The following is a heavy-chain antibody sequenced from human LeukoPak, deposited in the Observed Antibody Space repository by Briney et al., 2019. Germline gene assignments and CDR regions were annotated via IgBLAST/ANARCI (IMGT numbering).Heavy chain of an antibody. J-gene: IGHJ4*02. V-gene: IGHV3-30-3*01. Sequence: GGSLRLSCAASGFTFNSYAMHWVRQAPGKGLEWVAVISYDGSNKYYADSVKGRFTISRDNSKNTLYLQMNSLRAEDTAVYYCAKSILGYCSSTSCYGGFDYWGQGTLVTVSS. CDR1: GFTFNSYA. CDR3: AKSILGYCSSTSCYGGFDY. D-gene: IGHD2-2*01. CDR2: ISYDGSNK.